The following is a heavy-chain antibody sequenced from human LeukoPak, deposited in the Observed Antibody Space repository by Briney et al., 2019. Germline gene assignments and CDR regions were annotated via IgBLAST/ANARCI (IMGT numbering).Heavy chain of an antibody. Sequence: HPGGSLRLSCAASGFTVSSKYMSWVRQAPGKGLEWVSVIYSGGSTYYADSVKGRFTISRDNSKNTVYLQMNSLRAEDTAVYYCARESSGWLQLFDYWGQGTLVTVSS. D-gene: IGHD5-24*01. J-gene: IGHJ4*02. CDR1: GFTVSSKY. CDR3: ARESSGWLQLFDY. V-gene: IGHV3-66*01. CDR2: IYSGGST.